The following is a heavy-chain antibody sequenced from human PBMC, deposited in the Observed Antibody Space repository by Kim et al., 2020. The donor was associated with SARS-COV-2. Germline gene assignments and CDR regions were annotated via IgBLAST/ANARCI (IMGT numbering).Heavy chain of an antibody. V-gene: IGHV3-15*01. CDR1: GFTFSNAW. Sequence: GGSLRLSCAASGFTFSNAWMSWVRQAPGKGLEWVGRIKSKTDGGTTDYAAPVKGRFTISRDDSKNTLYLQMNSLKTEDTAVYYCTTEYYDILTGYYLIPPPSLYDAFDIWGQGTMVTVSS. CDR2: IKSKTDGGTT. J-gene: IGHJ3*02. D-gene: IGHD3-9*01. CDR3: TTEYYDILTGYYLIPPPSLYDAFDI.